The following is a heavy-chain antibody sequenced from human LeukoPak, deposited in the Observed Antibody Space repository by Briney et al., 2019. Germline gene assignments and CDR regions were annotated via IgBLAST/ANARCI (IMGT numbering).Heavy chain of an antibody. CDR3: TTDRGYSSSWYWRYYMDV. V-gene: IGHV3-15*01. D-gene: IGHD6-13*01. Sequence: PGGSLRLSCAASGFTFSNAWMSWVRQAPGKGLEWVGRIKSKTDGGTTDYAAPVKGRFTISRDDSKNTLYLQMNSLKTEDTAVYYCTTDRGYSSSWYWRYYMDVWGKGTTVTISS. CDR2: IKSKTDGGTT. J-gene: IGHJ6*03. CDR1: GFTFSNAW.